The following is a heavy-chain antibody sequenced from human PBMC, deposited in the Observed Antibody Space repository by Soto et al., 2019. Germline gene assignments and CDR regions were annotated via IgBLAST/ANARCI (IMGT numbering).Heavy chain of an antibody. J-gene: IGHJ6*01. CDR2: IYPVGGT. D-gene: IGHD3-22*01. Sequence: PSETLSLTCTVAGHSINSDYYWGWIRQPPGKGLEWIGSIYPVGGTYYNPSLKSRVTISIDTSKNQFSLRLTSVTAADTAVYYCARLPYYYHSSGYPSYYSGMDVWGQGTTVTVSS. CDR3: ARLPYYYHSSGYPSYYSGMDV. V-gene: IGHV4-38-2*02. CDR1: GHSINSDYY.